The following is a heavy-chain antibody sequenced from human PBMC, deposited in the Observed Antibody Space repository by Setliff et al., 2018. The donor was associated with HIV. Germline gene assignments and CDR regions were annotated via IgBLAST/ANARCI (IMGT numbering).Heavy chain of an antibody. V-gene: IGHV4-34*01. J-gene: IGHJ4*02. CDR2: INHSGST. CDR3: AREIYGGNSRPFDY. Sequence: SETLSLTCAVYGGSFSSYFWSWIRQPPGKGLEWIGEINHSGSTNYNPSLKSRVTISLDTSRNQFSLKLSSVTAADTAVYYCAREIYGGNSRPFDYWGQGTLVTVSS. CDR1: GGSFSSYF. D-gene: IGHD4-17*01.